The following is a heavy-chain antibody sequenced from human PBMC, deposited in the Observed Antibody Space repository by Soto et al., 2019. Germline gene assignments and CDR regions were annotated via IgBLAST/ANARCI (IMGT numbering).Heavy chain of an antibody. D-gene: IGHD2-15*01. CDR3: ARDRPDCSGGSGYSFDY. V-gene: IGHV3-30-3*01. J-gene: IGHJ4*02. CDR2: ISYDGSNK. CDR1: GFTFSSYA. Sequence: QVQLVESGGGVVQHGRSLRLSCAASGFTFSSYAMHWVRQAPGKGLEWVAVISYDGSNKYYADSVKGRFTISRDNSKNTLYLQMNSLRAEDTAVYYCARDRPDCSGGSGYSFDYWGQGTLVTVSS.